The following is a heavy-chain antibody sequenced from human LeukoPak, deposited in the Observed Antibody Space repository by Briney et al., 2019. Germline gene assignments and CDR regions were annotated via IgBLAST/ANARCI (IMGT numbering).Heavy chain of an antibody. CDR1: GFTFSRYW. D-gene: IGHD5-24*01. J-gene: IGHJ4*02. CDR3: ARGAGYNYPYYFDY. CDR2: ISASGGST. Sequence: PGGSLRLSCAASGFTFSRYWMSWVRQAPGKGLEWVSGISASGGSTSYADSVRGRFTISRDNSKNTLYLQMNSLRAEDTAVYYCARGAGYNYPYYFDYWGQGTLVTVSS. V-gene: IGHV3-23*01.